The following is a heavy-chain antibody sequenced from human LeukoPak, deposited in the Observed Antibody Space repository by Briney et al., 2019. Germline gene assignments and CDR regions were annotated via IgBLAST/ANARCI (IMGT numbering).Heavy chain of an antibody. D-gene: IGHD2-8*01. Sequence: GESLKISCKGSGYSFTSYWIGWVRQALGKGLKWVSGINDSGDYTYYADSVKGRFTISRDSSRNTVYLQMNSLRAEDTAVYYCASSLDLAVYGIDYWGQGTLVTVSS. CDR1: GYSFTSYW. CDR2: INDSGDYT. V-gene: IGHV3-23*01. J-gene: IGHJ4*02. CDR3: ASSLDLAVYGIDY.